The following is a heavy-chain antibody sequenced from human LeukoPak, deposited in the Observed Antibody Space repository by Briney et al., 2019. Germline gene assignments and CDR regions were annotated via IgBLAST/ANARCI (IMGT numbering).Heavy chain of an antibody. Sequence: GGSLRLSCAASGFTFDDYAMHWVRQAPGKGLEWVSGISWNSGSIGYADSVKGRFTISRDNAKNSLYLQMNSLRAEDTALYYCAKDQGYCSGGSCYSTAVAGFVDYWGQGTLVTVSS. CDR2: ISWNSGSI. D-gene: IGHD2-15*01. CDR1: GFTFDDYA. J-gene: IGHJ4*02. V-gene: IGHV3-9*01. CDR3: AKDQGYCSGGSCYSTAVAGFVDY.